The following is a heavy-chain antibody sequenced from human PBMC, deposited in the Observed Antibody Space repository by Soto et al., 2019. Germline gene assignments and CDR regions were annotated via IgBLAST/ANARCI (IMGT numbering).Heavy chain of an antibody. CDR1: GFTFDDFA. Sequence: GGSLRLSCVASGFTFDDFAMHWVRQAPGRGLEWVSGISWNSGTITYADSVKGRFTTSRDNAKNSLYLEMNSLRTEDTALYYCVKDKGASTDYGMDVWGQGTTVTVSS. V-gene: IGHV3-9*01. CDR3: VKDKGASTDYGMDV. CDR2: ISWNSGTI. J-gene: IGHJ6*02. D-gene: IGHD2-2*01.